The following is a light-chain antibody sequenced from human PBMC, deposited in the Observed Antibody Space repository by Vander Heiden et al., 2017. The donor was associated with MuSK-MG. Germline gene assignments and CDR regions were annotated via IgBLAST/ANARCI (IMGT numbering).Light chain of an antibody. CDR3: QQGDNIPHT. V-gene: IGKV1-NL1*01. CDR2: AAS. J-gene: IGKJ2*01. CDR1: QGIDNS. Sequence: DIQMTQSPSSLSASIGERVTITCRASQGIDNSLAWYQQKPGQAPKLLVYAASRLDSGVPSRFSGSGSGTEYTLTITSLQPEDFATYYCQQGDNIPHTFGQGTKLDIK.